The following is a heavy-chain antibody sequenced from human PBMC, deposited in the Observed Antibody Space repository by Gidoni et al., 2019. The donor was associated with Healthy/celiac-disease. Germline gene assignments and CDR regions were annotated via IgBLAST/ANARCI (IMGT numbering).Heavy chain of an antibody. J-gene: IGHJ4*02. CDR1: GFTFSSYG. D-gene: IGHD6-6*01. Sequence: VQPGRSLRLSCAASGFTFSSYGMHWVRQAPGKGLEWVAVISYDGSNKYYADSVKGRFTISRDNSKNTLYLQMNSLRAEDTAVYYCAKGWHSSSSHDYWGQGTLVTVSS. CDR3: AKGWHSSSSHDY. CDR2: ISYDGSNK. V-gene: IGHV3-30*18.